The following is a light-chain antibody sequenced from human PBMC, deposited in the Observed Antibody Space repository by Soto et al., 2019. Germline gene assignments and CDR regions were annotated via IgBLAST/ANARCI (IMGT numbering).Light chain of an antibody. CDR3: QQYNSYSWT. CDR2: KAS. J-gene: IGKJ1*01. CDR1: QSISSW. Sequence: IQMTHSPSTLSASVGDRVTITCRASQSISSWLAWYQQKPGKAPNLLIYKASTLESGVPSRFSGSGSGTEFTLTISSLQPDDFATYYCQQYNSYSWTFGQGTKVDI. V-gene: IGKV1-5*03.